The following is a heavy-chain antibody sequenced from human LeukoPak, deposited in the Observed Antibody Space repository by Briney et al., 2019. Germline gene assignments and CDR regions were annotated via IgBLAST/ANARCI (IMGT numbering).Heavy chain of an antibody. Sequence: PSETLSLTCSVSGGSVSSDYWSWIRHSPGRGLEWIGYIYHPTTTNYNPSLKSRVSMPLDTSKNQFSLDLTSVTAADTAMYFCATGHSSGWFDFWGRGTLVTVSS. CDR2: IYHPTTT. V-gene: IGHV4-59*02. J-gene: IGHJ4*02. CDR3: ATGHSSGWFDF. D-gene: IGHD6-19*01. CDR1: GGSVSSDY.